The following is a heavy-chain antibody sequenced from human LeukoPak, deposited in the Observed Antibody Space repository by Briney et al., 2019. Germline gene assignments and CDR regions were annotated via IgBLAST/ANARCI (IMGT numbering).Heavy chain of an antibody. CDR1: GFTFSDYY. D-gene: IGHD3-22*01. Sequence: PGGSLRLSCAASGFTFSDYYMSWLRQAPGKGLEWVSYISSSGYTIYYTDSVKGRFTISRDNTKNSLFLQMNSLRAEDTAVYYCASDPPYYYDNSGYYGYFDSWGQGTLVTVPS. V-gene: IGHV3-11*04. CDR2: ISSSGYTI. J-gene: IGHJ4*02. CDR3: ASDPPYYYDNSGYYGYFDS.